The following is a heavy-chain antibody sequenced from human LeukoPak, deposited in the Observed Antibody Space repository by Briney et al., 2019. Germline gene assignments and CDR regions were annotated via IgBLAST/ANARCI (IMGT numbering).Heavy chain of an antibody. Sequence: PSETLSLTCTVSGGSISSGSYYWSWIRQPAGKGLEWIGRIYTGGSTYYNPSLKSRVTLSVDTSKNQFSLKLSSVTAADTAVYYCAKVGGGSLDPSFDPWGQGTLVTVSS. D-gene: IGHD1-26*01. CDR2: IYTGGST. CDR3: AKVGGGSLDPSFDP. J-gene: IGHJ5*02. CDR1: GGSISSGSYY. V-gene: IGHV4-61*02.